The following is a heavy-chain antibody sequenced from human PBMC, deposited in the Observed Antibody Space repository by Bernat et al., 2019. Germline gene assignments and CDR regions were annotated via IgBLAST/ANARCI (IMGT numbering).Heavy chain of an antibody. CDR3: AKCIDNPYSSGWYSFYYYYGMDV. V-gene: IGHV3-30*18. CDR2: ISYDGSNK. Sequence: QVQLVESGGGVVQPGRSLGLSCAASGFTFSSYGMHWVRQAPGKGLEWVAVISYDGSNKYYADSVKGRFTISRDNSKNTLYLQMNSLRAEDTAVYYCAKCIDNPYSSGWYSFYYYYGMDVWGQGTTVTVSS. CDR1: GFTFSSYG. D-gene: IGHD6-19*01. J-gene: IGHJ6*02.